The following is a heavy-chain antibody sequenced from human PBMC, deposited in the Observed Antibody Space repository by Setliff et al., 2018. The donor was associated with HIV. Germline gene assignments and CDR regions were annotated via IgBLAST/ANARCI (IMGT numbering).Heavy chain of an antibody. V-gene: IGHV3-30*03. J-gene: IGHJ4*02. CDR1: GFSFNNYG. Sequence: GSLRLSCAASGFSFNNYGMHWVRQAPGKGLEWVSIISHDGSKKYYADSVKGRFTISRDNSNNMLYLQMNSLRPEDTAVYYCARLLLFSSALDYWGQGTLVTVSS. CDR2: ISHDGSKK. D-gene: IGHD2-2*01. CDR3: ARLLLFSSALDY.